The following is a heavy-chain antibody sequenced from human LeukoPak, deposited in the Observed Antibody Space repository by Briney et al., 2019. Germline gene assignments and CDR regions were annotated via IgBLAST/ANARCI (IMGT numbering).Heavy chain of an antibody. D-gene: IGHD6-19*01. V-gene: IGHV3-33*01. J-gene: IGHJ4*02. CDR3: ARDSSSGWSLDY. CDR1: GFTFSSYG. Sequence: GGSMRLSCAASGFTFSSYGMHWVRQAPGKGLEWVAVIWYDGSNKYYADSVKGRFTISRDNSKNTLYLQMNSLRAEDTAVYYCARDSSSGWSLDYWGQGALVTVSS. CDR2: IWYDGSNK.